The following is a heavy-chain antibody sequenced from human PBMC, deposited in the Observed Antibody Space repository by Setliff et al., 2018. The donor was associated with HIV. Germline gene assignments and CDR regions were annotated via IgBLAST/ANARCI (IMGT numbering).Heavy chain of an antibody. D-gene: IGHD3-10*01. Sequence: PGGSLRLSCVASGFTFSSYAMSWVRQAPGKGLEWISYITSTGSTIFYADSVKGRFTISRVNDKNSVHLQMTSLRAEDTAVYYCASSGSGSYINWFDSWGPGTLVTVSS. J-gene: IGHJ5*01. CDR2: ITSTGSTI. CDR3: ASSGSGSYINWFDS. V-gene: IGHV3-48*01. CDR1: GFTFSSYA.